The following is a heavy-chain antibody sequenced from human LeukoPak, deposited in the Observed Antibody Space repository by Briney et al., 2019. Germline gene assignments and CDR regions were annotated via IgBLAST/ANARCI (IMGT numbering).Heavy chain of an antibody. D-gene: IGHD3-10*01. V-gene: IGHV7-4-1*02. CDR2: INTNTWNP. CDR3: ARDRITMVRGVIRPWFDP. Sequence: ASVNVSCKSSGYTFTSYAMNWVRQAPGQGVDGVGLINTNTWNPTYPQGFTGRFVFPLDTSVSTADLQISSLKAEGTPGYYCARDRITMVRGVIRPWFDPSGQGTLVTVSS. J-gene: IGHJ5*02. CDR1: GYTFTSYA.